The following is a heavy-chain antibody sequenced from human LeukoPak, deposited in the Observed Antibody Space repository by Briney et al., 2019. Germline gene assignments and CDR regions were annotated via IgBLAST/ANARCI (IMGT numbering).Heavy chain of an antibody. CDR3: AREKIFGYGDPAESDY. J-gene: IGHJ4*02. V-gene: IGHV4-30-4*01. D-gene: IGHD4-17*01. CDR2: IYYSGST. Sequence: SETLSLTCTVSGGSISSGDYYWSWIRQPPGKGLEWIGYIYYSGSTYYNPSLKSRVTISVDTSKNQFSLKLSSVTAADTAVYYCAREKIFGYGDPAESDYWGQGTLVTVSS. CDR1: GGSISSGDYY.